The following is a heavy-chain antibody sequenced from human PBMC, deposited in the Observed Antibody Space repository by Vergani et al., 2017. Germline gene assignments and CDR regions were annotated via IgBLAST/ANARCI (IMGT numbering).Heavy chain of an antibody. CDR2: IHQSGRT. CDR1: GGSISSNF. Sequence: QVQLQESGPGLVKPSETLSLTCSVSGGSISSNFWSLVRRPPGKGLEWIGYIHQSGRTNSNPSLKSRVTISIDTSKNRFSLGLSSVTTADTAVYYCARDTIEYDSGSYDNTFDSWGQGTMVIVSS. V-gene: IGHV4-59*01. D-gene: IGHD3-10*01. CDR3: ARDTIEYDSGSYDNTFDS. J-gene: IGHJ3*02.